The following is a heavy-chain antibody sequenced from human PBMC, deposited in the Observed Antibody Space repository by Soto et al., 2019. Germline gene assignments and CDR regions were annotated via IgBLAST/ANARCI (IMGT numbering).Heavy chain of an antibody. CDR3: ASSYGSGYRAFDS. CDR1: GDTFNFYS. V-gene: IGHV1-69*02. Sequence: QVQLVQSGAEVKKPGSSVRVSCKASGDTFNFYSINWVRQAPGLGIEWMGRINPILSMSNYAQRFQGRVTMTADKSTSTAYMELSSLRSEDTAMYYCASSYGSGYRAFDSWGQGALVTVSS. CDR2: INPILSMS. J-gene: IGHJ4*02. D-gene: IGHD3-10*01.